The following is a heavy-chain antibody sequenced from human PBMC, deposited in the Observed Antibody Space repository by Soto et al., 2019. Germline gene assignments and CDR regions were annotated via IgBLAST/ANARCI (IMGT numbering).Heavy chain of an antibody. CDR2: FDPEDGET. CDR3: ATAYLPGISPLFDP. J-gene: IGHJ5*02. CDR1: GYTLTELS. Sequence: ASVKVSCKVSGYTLTELSMHWVRQAPGKGLEWMGGFDPEDGETIYAQKFQGRVTMTEDTSTDTAYMELSSLRSEDTAVYCCATAYLPGISPLFDPWGQGTLVTVAT. D-gene: IGHD6-13*01. V-gene: IGHV1-24*01.